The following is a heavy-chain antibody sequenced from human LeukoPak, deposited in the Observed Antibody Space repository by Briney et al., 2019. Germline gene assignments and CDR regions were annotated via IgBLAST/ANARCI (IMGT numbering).Heavy chain of an antibody. J-gene: IGHJ4*02. CDR3: ASLYYGGNSFDY. D-gene: IGHD4-23*01. CDR1: NFTVSSKY. Sequence: GGSLRLSCAASNFTVSSKYMSWVRQAPGKGLEWVSVIYSGGSTHYADSVKGRSTISRDNSKNTLYLQMNSLRAEDTAVYYCASLYYGGNSFDYWGQGTLVTVSS. V-gene: IGHV3-66*01. CDR2: IYSGGST.